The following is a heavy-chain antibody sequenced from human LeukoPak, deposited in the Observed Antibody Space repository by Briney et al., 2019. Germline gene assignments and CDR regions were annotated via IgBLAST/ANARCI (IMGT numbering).Heavy chain of an antibody. Sequence: PSETLSLTYAVYGGSFSGYYWSWIRQPPGKGLEWIGEINHSGSTNYNPSLKSRVTISVDTSKNQFSLKLSSVTAADTAVYYCARGDQQLVRAFDIWGQGTMVTVSS. D-gene: IGHD6-13*01. CDR1: GGSFSGYY. V-gene: IGHV4-34*01. CDR3: ARGDQQLVRAFDI. CDR2: INHSGST. J-gene: IGHJ3*02.